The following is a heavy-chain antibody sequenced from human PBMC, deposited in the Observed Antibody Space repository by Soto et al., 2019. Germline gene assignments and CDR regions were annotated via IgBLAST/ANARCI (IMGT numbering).Heavy chain of an antibody. CDR1: GGSVRSQTHF. D-gene: IGHD2-15*01. Sequence: QVQLQESGPKLGKPSETLSITCSVSGGSVRSQTHFWSWIRQAPGKGLEWIGYVHYSGSTNSNPSHKSRVTISAATSKDLILRSLTSVPAADTTVYDCAREDMSGIYYFDSMGQGTLGAGSS. V-gene: IGHV4-61*01. CDR2: VHYSGST. CDR3: AREDMSGIYYFDS. J-gene: IGHJ4*02.